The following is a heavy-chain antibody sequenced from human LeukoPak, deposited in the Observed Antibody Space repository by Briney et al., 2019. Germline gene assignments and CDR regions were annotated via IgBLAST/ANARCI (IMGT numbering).Heavy chain of an antibody. CDR3: ARTLSGWYLNWFDP. V-gene: IGHV4-34*01. Sequence: SETLSLTCAVYGGSFSGYYWSRIRQPPGKGLEWIGEINHSGSTNYNPSLKSRVTISVDTSKNQFSLKLSSVTAADTAVYYCARTLSGWYLNWFDPWGQGTLVTVSS. D-gene: IGHD6-19*01. J-gene: IGHJ5*02. CDR2: INHSGST. CDR1: GGSFSGYY.